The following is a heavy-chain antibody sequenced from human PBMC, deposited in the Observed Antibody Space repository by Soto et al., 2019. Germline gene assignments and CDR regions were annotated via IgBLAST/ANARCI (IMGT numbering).Heavy chain of an antibody. CDR2: MNPNSGNT. V-gene: IGHV1-8*01. J-gene: IGHJ4*02. Sequence: ASVKVSCKASGYTFTRYDINWVRQATGQGLEWMGWMNPNSGNTGYAQKFQGRVTMTRNTSISTAYMELSSLRSEDTAVYYCARLISSGWSYFDYWGQGTLVTVSS. CDR3: ARLISSGWSYFDY. D-gene: IGHD6-19*01. CDR1: GYTFTRYD.